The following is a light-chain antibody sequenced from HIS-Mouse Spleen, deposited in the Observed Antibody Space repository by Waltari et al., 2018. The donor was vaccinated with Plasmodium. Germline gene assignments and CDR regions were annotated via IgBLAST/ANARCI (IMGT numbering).Light chain of an antibody. CDR3: YSTDSSGNHRV. Sequence: SYELTPPPSSSVSPGPTAGFTCSGEALPKNYASWSQQKSGQAPVLVSYEDSKRTSGIPERFSGSSSGTRATLTISGAQVEDEADDYCYSTDSSGNHRVFGGGTKLTVL. J-gene: IGLJ3*02. CDR2: EDS. V-gene: IGLV3-10*01. CDR1: ALPKNY.